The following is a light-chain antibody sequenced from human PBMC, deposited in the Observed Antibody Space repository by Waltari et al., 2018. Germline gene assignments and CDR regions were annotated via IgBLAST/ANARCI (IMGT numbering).Light chain of an antibody. J-gene: IGLJ1*01. Sequence: SYKVTQPHSVSVSPGQTAPITFSGHDLGEKYTCWYQQKPGQPPKLIIYQDNQRPSGIPERFSGSNSGKTATLTISGTQAMDEADYHCQAWDTTSLEYVFGTGTKLTVL. CDR3: QAWDTTSLEYV. CDR1: DLGEKY. V-gene: IGLV3-1*01. CDR2: QDN.